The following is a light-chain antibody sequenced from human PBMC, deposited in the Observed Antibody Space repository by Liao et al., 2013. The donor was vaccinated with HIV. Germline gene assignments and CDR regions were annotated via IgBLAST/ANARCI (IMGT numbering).Light chain of an antibody. CDR1: RLGDRY. V-gene: IGLV3-1*01. Sequence: SYELTQPPSVSVSPGQTASITCSGDRLGDRYACWYQQKPGQSPVLVIYQDKKRPSGIPERFSGSNSGNTATLTISRVEAGDEADYYCQVWDSSSDHLVVFGGGTKLTVL. CDR2: QDK. J-gene: IGLJ2*01. CDR3: QVWDSSSDHLVV.